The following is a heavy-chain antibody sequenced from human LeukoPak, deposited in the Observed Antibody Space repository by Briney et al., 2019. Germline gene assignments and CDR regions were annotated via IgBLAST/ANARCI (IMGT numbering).Heavy chain of an antibody. CDR3: ARDTRRAVAGKGGYYYYMDV. V-gene: IGHV1-2*06. J-gene: IGHJ6*03. CDR2: INPNSGGT. Sequence: GASVKVSCKASGYTFTGYYMHWVRQAPGQGLEWMGRINPNSGGTNYAQKFQGRVTMTRDTPISTAYMELSRLRSDDTAVYYCARDTRRAVAGKGGYYYYMDVWGKGTTVTVSS. D-gene: IGHD6-19*01. CDR1: GYTFTGYY.